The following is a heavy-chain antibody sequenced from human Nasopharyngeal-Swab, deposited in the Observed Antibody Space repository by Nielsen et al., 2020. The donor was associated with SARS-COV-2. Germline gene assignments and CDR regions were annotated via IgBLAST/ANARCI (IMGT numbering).Heavy chain of an antibody. CDR3: ARDRANWDFDY. J-gene: IGHJ4*02. V-gene: IGHV3-11*04. CDR1: GSTFSDYY. D-gene: IGHD7-27*01. CDR2: ISGSGGTI. Sequence: GSLRLSCAASGSTFSDYYMSWIRQAPGKGLEYISYISGSGGTIYYGDSMKGRFTISRDNAKNSLYLQMNSLRAEDTAVYYCARDRANWDFDYWGQGTLVTVSS.